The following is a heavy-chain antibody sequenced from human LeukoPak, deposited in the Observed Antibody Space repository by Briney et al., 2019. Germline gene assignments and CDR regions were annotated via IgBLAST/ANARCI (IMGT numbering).Heavy chain of an antibody. J-gene: IGHJ4*02. D-gene: IGHD3-3*01. CDR1: GYTFTSYD. Sequence: ASVKVSCKASGYTFTSYDINWVRQATGQGLEWMGWMNPNSGNTGYAQKFQGRVTMTTDTSTSTAYMELRSLRSDDTAVYYCARDLRFLEWYIDYWGQGTLVTVSS. V-gene: IGHV1-8*01. CDR3: ARDLRFLEWYIDY. CDR2: MNPNSGNT.